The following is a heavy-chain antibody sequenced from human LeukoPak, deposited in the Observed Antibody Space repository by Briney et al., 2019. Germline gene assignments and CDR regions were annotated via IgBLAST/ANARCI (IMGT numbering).Heavy chain of an antibody. D-gene: IGHD2-15*01. Sequence: ASVKVSCKASGGTFGSYAIRWVRQAPGQGLEWMRRIIPTLGIANYAQKFQGRVSITADTSTSTSYMELSSLRSEDTAVFYCARDCRSVSCYSVDYWGQGTLVTVSS. CDR3: ARDCRSVSCYSVDY. CDR1: GGTFGSYA. CDR2: IIPTLGIA. V-gene: IGHV1-69*04. J-gene: IGHJ4*02.